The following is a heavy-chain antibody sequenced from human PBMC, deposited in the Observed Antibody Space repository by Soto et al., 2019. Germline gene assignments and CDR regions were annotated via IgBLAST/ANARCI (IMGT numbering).Heavy chain of an antibody. CDR2: ISSNGGST. CDR1: EITFSSYA. J-gene: IGHJ6*02. Sequence: EVQLVESGGSLVQPGGSLRLSCSASEITFSSYAMHWVRQAPGKGLEYVSAISSNGGSTHYADSVKGRFTISRDNSKNTLYLQMSSLRAEDTAVYYCVKDRRYGSGIYTNYGMDVWGQGTTVTVSS. CDR3: VKDRRYGSGIYTNYGMDV. D-gene: IGHD3-10*01. V-gene: IGHV3-64D*06.